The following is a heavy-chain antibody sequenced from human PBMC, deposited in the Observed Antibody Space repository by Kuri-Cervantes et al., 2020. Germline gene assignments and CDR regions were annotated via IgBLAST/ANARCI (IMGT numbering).Heavy chain of an antibody. J-gene: IGHJ5*02. CDR3: AKGPSDSHYWGFDP. V-gene: IGHV1-58*01. CDR1: GFTFITSA. D-gene: IGHD5-12*01. Sequence: SVKVSCKASGFTFITSAVQWVRQARGQRLEWIGWIVVGSGNTYNAQKFQERVTFPRDMSTSTAYMELSSLRSEDTAVYYCAKGPSDSHYWGFDPWGQGALVTVSS. CDR2: IVVGSGNT.